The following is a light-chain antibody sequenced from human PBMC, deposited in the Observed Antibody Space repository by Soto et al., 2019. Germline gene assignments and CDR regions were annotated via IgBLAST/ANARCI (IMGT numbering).Light chain of an antibody. J-gene: IGKJ1*01. V-gene: IGKV3-20*01. CDR2: GAS. CDR3: QQYGSSYPWT. Sequence: EIVLTQSPGTLSLSPGERATLSCRASQSVSSNYLAWYQQEPGQAPRLLIYGASSRATGITDRFSGSGSGTDFTLTIRRLEPEDFAVYYCQQYGSSYPWTFGQGTKVEIK. CDR1: QSVSSNY.